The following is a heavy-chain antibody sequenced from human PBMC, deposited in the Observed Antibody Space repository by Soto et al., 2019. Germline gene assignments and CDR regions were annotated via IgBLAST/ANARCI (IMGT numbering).Heavy chain of an antibody. V-gene: IGHV4-61*01. CDR2: IYYSGSS. CDR1: GGSVNNISDY. Sequence: QVQLQESGPGLVKPSETLSLTCTVSGGSVNNISDYWSWVRQPPGKGLEWIGYIYYSGSSDYNPSLGSRVTISLNTYKNQFSLKLSAVTTADTAVYYCARGVAFGYYYYQMDLWGQGTTVTVSS. CDR3: ARGVAFGYYYYQMDL. D-gene: IGHD3-10*01. J-gene: IGHJ6*02.